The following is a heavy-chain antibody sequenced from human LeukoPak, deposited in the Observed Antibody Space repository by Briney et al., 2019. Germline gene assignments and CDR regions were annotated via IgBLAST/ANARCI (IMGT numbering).Heavy chain of an antibody. CDR2: IYYSGST. Sequence: SETLSLTCTVSGGSINNYYWSWIRQPPGKGLEWIGYIYYSGSTYYNPSLKSRVTISVDTSKNQFSLKLSSVTAADTAVYYCARDRGVATISAFFDYWGQGTLDTVSS. CDR1: GGSINNYY. CDR3: ARDRGVATISAFFDY. V-gene: IGHV4-59*12. J-gene: IGHJ4*02. D-gene: IGHD5-12*01.